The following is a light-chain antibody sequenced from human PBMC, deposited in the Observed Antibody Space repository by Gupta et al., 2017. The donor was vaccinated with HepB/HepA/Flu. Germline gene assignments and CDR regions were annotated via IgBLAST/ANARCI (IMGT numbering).Light chain of an antibody. CDR2: ANS. CDR1: RSNIGAHYD. V-gene: IGLV1-40*01. CDR3: QSFDNSLTAVV. Sequence: QSVLTQPPSVSGVPGRRVTISCTGSRSNIGAHYDVNWYQHLPGTAPKLLIYANSNRPSRVPDRFSGSKSGTSASLAITGLQAEDEAHYYCQSFDNSLTAVVFGGGTKLTVL. J-gene: IGLJ2*01.